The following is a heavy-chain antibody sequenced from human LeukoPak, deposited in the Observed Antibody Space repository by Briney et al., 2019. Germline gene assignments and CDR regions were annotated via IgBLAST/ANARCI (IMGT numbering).Heavy chain of an antibody. CDR3: ARDAVDTANAV. D-gene: IGHD5-18*01. Sequence: GGSLRLSCAASGFTFSSYAMSWVRQAPGKGLEWVAVISYDGSNKYYADSVKGRFTISRDNSKITLYLQMNSLRAEDTAVYYCARDAVDTANAVWGQGTTVTVSS. V-gene: IGHV3-30*04. J-gene: IGHJ6*02. CDR2: ISYDGSNK. CDR1: GFTFSSYA.